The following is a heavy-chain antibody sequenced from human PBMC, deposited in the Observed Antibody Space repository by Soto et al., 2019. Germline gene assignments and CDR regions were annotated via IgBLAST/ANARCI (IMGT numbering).Heavy chain of an antibody. Sequence: SGPTLVNPTQTLTLTCTFSGFSLSTSGVGVGWIRQPPGKAPECLALIYWDDDKRYSPSLKSRLTITKDTSNNQVVLTMTNMDPVDTATYYCAHRRLRNTAWDGGTFDYWGQGTLVTVSS. CDR1: GFSLSTSGVG. D-gene: IGHD2-21*02. J-gene: IGHJ4*02. V-gene: IGHV2-5*02. CDR3: AHRRLRNTAWDGGTFDY. CDR2: IYWDDDK.